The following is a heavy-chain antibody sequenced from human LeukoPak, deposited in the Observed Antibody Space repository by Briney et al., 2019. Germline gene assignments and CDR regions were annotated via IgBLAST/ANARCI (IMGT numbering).Heavy chain of an antibody. V-gene: IGHV4-30-4*08. CDR2: VYYSGST. CDR3: ASTNCSSASCYGANWFDP. Sequence: SETLSLTCTVSGGSISSGDYYWSWIRQPPGKGLEWIGYVYYSGSTFHYNPSLKSRVNISVDTSKNQFSLRLSSVTAVDTAVYYCASTNCSSASCYGANWFDPWGQGTLVTVSS. D-gene: IGHD2-2*01. CDR1: GGSISSGDYY. J-gene: IGHJ5*02.